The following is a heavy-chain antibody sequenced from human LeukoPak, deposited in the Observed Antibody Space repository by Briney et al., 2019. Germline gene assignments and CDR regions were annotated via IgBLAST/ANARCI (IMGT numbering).Heavy chain of an antibody. CDR1: GFTFGDYA. Sequence: GRSLRLSCTASGFTFGDYAMSWVRQAPGKGLEWVGVIRSKAYGGTTEYAASVKGRFTISRDDSKSIAYLQMNSLKTEDTAVYYCTRDFYCTNVVCYTTEWDYWGQGTLVTVSS. D-gene: IGHD2-8*01. J-gene: IGHJ4*02. CDR2: IRSKAYGGTT. V-gene: IGHV3-49*04. CDR3: TRDFYCTNVVCYTTEWDY.